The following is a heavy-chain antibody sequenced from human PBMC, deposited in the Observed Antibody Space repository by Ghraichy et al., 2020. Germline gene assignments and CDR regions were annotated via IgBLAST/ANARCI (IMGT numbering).Heavy chain of an antibody. CDR1: GGSVSSGSYY. Sequence: SETLSLTCTVSGGSVSSGSYYWSWIRQPPGKGLEWIGYIYYSGSTNYNPSLKSRVTISVDTSKNQFSLKLSSVTAADTAVYYCASATTYYYGSGSYYTSYGMDVWGQGTTVTVSS. V-gene: IGHV4-61*01. CDR2: IYYSGST. CDR3: ASATTYYYGSGSYYTSYGMDV. J-gene: IGHJ6*02. D-gene: IGHD3-10*01.